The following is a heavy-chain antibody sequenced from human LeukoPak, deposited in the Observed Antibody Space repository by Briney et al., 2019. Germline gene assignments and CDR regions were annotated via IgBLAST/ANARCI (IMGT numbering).Heavy chain of an antibody. Sequence: GGSLRLSCAASGFTFGSYGMSWVRQAPGKGLGWVSFITPNADRTSYADSVEGRVTISRDNPRNTLYMQMNGLRDEDTAIYYCAIMHGYYDGSGYWVQWGQGTLVTVSS. V-gene: IGHV3-23*01. CDR2: ITPNADRT. D-gene: IGHD3-22*01. CDR3: AIMHGYYDGSGYWVQ. J-gene: IGHJ1*01. CDR1: GFTFGSYG.